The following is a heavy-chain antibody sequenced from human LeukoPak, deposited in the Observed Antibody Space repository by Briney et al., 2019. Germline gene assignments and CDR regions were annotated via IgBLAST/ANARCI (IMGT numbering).Heavy chain of an antibody. J-gene: IGHJ4*02. CDR2: ISSSSRDI. CDR3: VREAAATLFDY. D-gene: IGHD1-26*01. Sequence: GGSLRLSCAASGFTFSSYAMSWVRQAPGKGLEWVAAISSSSRDIFYADSVKGRFSISRDNTQNSLSLQMSSLKAEDTAVYYCVREAAATLFDYWGQGTLVTVSS. CDR1: GFTFSSYA. V-gene: IGHV3-21*01.